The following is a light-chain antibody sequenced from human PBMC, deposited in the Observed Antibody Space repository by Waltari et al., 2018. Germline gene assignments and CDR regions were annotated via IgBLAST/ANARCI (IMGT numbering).Light chain of an antibody. V-gene: IGKV3-20*01. CDR1: QSVSSSY. CDR3: QQYGSSPWT. Sequence: EIVLTQSPGTLSLSTGERATLPCTASQSVSSSYLAWYQQKHGQAPRLLIYGASSRATGIPDRFSGSGSGTDFTLTISRLEPEDFAVYYCQQYGSSPWTFGQGTKVGIK. CDR2: GAS. J-gene: IGKJ1*01.